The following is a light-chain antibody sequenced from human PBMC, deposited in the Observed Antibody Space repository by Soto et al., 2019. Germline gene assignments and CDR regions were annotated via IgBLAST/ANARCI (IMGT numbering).Light chain of an antibody. CDR2: GAS. CDR3: QQYGSSSYT. V-gene: IGKV3-20*01. CDR1: QSVASSY. Sequence: EIVLTQSPGTLSLSPGEGATLSCRASQSVASSYLAWYQQKPGQAPRLLIYGASNRATGIPDRFSGGGSGTDFTLTISRLEPEDSALYYCQQYGSSSYTFGQGTKLEIK. J-gene: IGKJ2*01.